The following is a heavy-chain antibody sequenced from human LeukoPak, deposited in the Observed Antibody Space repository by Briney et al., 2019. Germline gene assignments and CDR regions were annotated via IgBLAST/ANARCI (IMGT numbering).Heavy chain of an antibody. V-gene: IGHV1-8*03. CDR3: ARGGDSSASFDY. Sequence: GASVKVSCKASGYTFTSYDINWVRQATGQGLEWMGWMNPNSGNTGYAQKFQGRVTITRDTSISTAYMELSSLRSEDTAVYYCARGGDSSASFDYWGQGTLVTVSS. J-gene: IGHJ4*02. CDR1: GYTFTSYD. CDR2: MNPNSGNT. D-gene: IGHD6-25*01.